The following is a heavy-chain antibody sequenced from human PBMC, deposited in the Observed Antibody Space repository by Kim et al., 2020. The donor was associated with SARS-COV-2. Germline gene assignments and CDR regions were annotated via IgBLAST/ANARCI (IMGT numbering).Heavy chain of an antibody. CDR2: IYTSGST. Sequence: SETLSLTCTVSGGSISSYYWSWIRQPAGKGLEWIGRIYTSGSTTYNPSLKSSVTMSVNTTKNQFSLKLSSVTAADTAVCYCARDYRGGYNGSGSYPNGMDVWGQGTTVTVSS. V-gene: IGHV4-4*07. CDR1: GGSISSYY. J-gene: IGHJ6*02. CDR3: ARDYRGGYNGSGSYPNGMDV. D-gene: IGHD3-10*01.